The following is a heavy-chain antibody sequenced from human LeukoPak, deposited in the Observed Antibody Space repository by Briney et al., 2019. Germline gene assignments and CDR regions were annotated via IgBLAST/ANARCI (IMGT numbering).Heavy chain of an antibody. CDR1: GFTFRSYA. Sequence: GGSLRLSCAGSGFTFRSYAMSWVRQSPVKGLEWVSAISDSGDGTYYAASVKARFTISRDNSKNTVYLEMSSLRAEDTAVYYCVREVSAWPKNWFDPWGQGTLVTVSS. D-gene: IGHD3-3*01. CDR2: ISDSGDGT. V-gene: IGHV3-23*01. J-gene: IGHJ5*02. CDR3: VREVSAWPKNWFDP.